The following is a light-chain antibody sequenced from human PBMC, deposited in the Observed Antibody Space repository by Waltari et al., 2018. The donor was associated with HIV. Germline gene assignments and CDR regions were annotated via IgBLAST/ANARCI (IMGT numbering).Light chain of an antibody. CDR3: QSHDNKIFYV. V-gene: IGLV6-57*01. J-gene: IGLJ1*01. Sequence: NFILTQPHSVSESPGKTVTISCTRSSGNIASSYVQWYQQRPGSSPTTVIYANNPRPSGVPDRFSGSIDSSSNSASLTSSGLRTEDEADYYCQSHDNKIFYVFGGGTYVTVL. CDR1: SGNIASSY. CDR2: ANN.